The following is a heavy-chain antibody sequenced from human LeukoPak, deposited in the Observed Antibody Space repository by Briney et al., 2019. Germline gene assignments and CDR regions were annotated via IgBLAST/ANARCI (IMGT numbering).Heavy chain of an antibody. D-gene: IGHD1-14*01. CDR2: IYYSGST. Sequence: SETLSLTCTVSGGSISSYYWSWIRQPPGKGLEWIGYIYYSGSTSYNPSLKSRVTISVDTSKNHFSLRLSSVTAADTAVYYCARNNPNSPTIDYWGQGTLVTVSS. J-gene: IGHJ4*02. CDR1: GGSISSYY. V-gene: IGHV4-59*01. CDR3: ARNNPNSPTIDY.